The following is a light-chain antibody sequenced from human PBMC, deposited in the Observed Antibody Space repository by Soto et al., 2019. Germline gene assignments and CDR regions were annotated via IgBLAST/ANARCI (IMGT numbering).Light chain of an antibody. Sequence: QSALTQPASVSGSPGQSITISCTGTSSDVGGYDFVSWYRQYPGQAPKILIYEVTHRPSGVPDRFSGSKFGNTASLTISGLQADDEADYYCSSYTITSSPVFGPGTKVTVL. J-gene: IGLJ1*01. V-gene: IGLV2-14*01. CDR1: SSDVGGYDF. CDR2: EVT. CDR3: SSYTITSSPV.